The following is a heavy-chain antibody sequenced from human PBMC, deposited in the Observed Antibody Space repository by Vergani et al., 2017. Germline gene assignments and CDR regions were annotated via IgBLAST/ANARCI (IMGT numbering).Heavy chain of an antibody. CDR3: ARDCGGDCYRRMDV. J-gene: IGHJ6*02. V-gene: IGHV1-69*08. D-gene: IGHD2-21*02. CDR1: GGTFSSYT. Sequence: QVQLVQSGAEVKKPGSSVKVSCKASGGTFSSYTISWVRQAPGQGLEWMGRIIPILGIANYAQKFQGRVTITADKSTSTAYMELSSLRSEDTAVYYCARDCGGDCYRRMDVWGQGTAVTVSS. CDR2: IIPILGIA.